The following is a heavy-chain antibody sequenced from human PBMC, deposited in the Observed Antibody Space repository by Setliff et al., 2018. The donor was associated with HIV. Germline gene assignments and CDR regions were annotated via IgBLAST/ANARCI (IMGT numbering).Heavy chain of an antibody. Sequence: GASVKVSCKASGYNFNVYHMHWVRQAPGQGLEWMGWINPNSGGASFAQKFQGRVTMTRDTSISTAYMELSRLRSDDTAVYYCARDLVAVANTFYYYYMDVWGKGTTVTVSS. J-gene: IGHJ6*03. CDR1: GYNFNVYH. V-gene: IGHV1-2*02. CDR2: INPNSGGA. D-gene: IGHD6-19*01. CDR3: ARDLVAVANTFYYYYMDV.